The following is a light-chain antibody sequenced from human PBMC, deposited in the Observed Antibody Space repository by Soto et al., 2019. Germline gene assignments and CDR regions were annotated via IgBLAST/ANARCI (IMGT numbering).Light chain of an antibody. CDR2: EVS. J-gene: IGKJ1*01. Sequence: IVMTQTPLSLSVTPGQPASISCKSSQSLLHSDGKTYLYWYLQRPGQPPQLLMSEVSDRFSGVPDRFSGTGSGTDFTLTISRVEAEDVGLYSCMQTKQLPLTFGPGTKVDSK. CDR1: QSLLHSDGKTY. CDR3: MQTKQLPLT. V-gene: IGKV2D-29*01.